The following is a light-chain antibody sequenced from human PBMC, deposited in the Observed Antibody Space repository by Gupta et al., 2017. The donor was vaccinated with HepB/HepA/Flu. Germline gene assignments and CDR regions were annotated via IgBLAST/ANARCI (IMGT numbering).Light chain of an antibody. Sequence: ELVLTHSPATLSLSPGERATLSCRASQSVSSYLAWYQQKPGQAPRLLIYDASNRATGIPARFSGSGPGTDFTLTISSLEPEDFAVYYCQQRSNWHPLTFGGGTKVEIK. CDR3: QQRSNWHPLT. CDR1: QSVSSY. CDR2: DAS. V-gene: IGKV3D-11*02. J-gene: IGKJ4*01.